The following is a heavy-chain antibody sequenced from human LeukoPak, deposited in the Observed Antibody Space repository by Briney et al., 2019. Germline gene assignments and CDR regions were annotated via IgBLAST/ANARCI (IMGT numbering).Heavy chain of an antibody. CDR2: IRYDGSNK. CDR3: ASMGELSLLLDAFDI. CDR1: GFTFSSYG. V-gene: IGHV3-30*02. Sequence: GGSLRLSCAASGFTFSSYGMHWVRQAPGKGLEWVAFIRYDGSNKYYADSVKGRFTISRDNSKNTLYLQMNSLRAEDTAVYYCASMGELSLLLDAFDIWGQATMVTVSS. J-gene: IGHJ3*02. D-gene: IGHD3-16*02.